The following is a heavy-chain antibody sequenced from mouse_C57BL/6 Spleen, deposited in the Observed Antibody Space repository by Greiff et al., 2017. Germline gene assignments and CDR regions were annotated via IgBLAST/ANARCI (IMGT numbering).Heavy chain of an antibody. J-gene: IGHJ4*01. V-gene: IGHV1-82*01. D-gene: IGHD2-4*01. Sequence: VKLMESGPELVKPGASVKISCKASGYAFSSSWMNWVKQRPGKGLEWIGRSYPGDGDTNYNGKFKGKATLTADKSSSTAYMQLSSLTSEDSAVYFCARSGDYDGYYAMDYWGQGTSVTVSS. CDR3: ARSGDYDGYYAMDY. CDR1: GYAFSSSW. CDR2: SYPGDGDT.